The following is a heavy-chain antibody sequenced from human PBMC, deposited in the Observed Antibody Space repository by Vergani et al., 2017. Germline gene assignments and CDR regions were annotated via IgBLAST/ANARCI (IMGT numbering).Heavy chain of an antibody. CDR1: GYTFTSYG. CDR3: ARDCKAGTGTLYYYYYMDV. CDR2: ISAYNGNT. J-gene: IGHJ6*03. D-gene: IGHD1-7*01. Sequence: QVQLVQSGAEVKKPGASVKVSCKASGYTFTSYGISWVRQAPGQGLEWMGWISAYNGNTNYAQKLQGRVTMTTDTSTSPAYMELRSLRSDDTAVYYCARDCKAGTGTLYYYYYMDVWGKGTTVTVSS. V-gene: IGHV1-18*01.